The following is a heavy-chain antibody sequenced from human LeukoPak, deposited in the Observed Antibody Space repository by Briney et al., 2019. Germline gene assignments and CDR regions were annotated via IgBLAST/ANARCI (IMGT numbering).Heavy chain of an antibody. V-gene: IGHV4-59*01. CDR2: IYYSGST. CDR1: GGSISSYY. D-gene: IGHD6-13*01. Sequence: PSETLSLTCTVSGGSISSYYWSWIRQPPGKGLEWIGYIYYSGSTNYNPSLKSRVTISVDTSKNQFSLKLSSVTAADTAVYYCARVEGQQPTRYYFDYWGQGTLVTVSS. CDR3: ARVEGQQPTRYYFDY. J-gene: IGHJ4*02.